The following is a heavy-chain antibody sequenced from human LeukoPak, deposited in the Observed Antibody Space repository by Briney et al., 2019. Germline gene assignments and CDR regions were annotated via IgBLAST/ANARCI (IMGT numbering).Heavy chain of an antibody. CDR3: ARAFTSSGYIDY. CDR2: IYYSGST. Sequence: SETLSLTCIVSDGSISSSRYYWGWIRQPPGKGLEWIGSIYYSGSTNYNPSLKSRVTISVDTSNNQFSLKLSSVTAADTAVYYCARAFTSSGYIDYWGQGTLVTVSS. D-gene: IGHD3-22*01. J-gene: IGHJ4*02. CDR1: DGSISSSRYY. V-gene: IGHV4-39*07.